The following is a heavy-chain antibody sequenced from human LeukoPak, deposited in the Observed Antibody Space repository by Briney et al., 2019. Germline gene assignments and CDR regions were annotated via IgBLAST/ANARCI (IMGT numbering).Heavy chain of an antibody. CDR1: GYTFSSYG. V-gene: IGHV1-18*01. Sequence: GASVKVSCKASGYTFSSYGISWVRQAPGQGLEWMGWISAYNGNTNYAQKFQGRVTMTTDTSTSTAYMELRSLRSDDTAVYYCARDGSPSCSRTSCYSGYYYYGMDVWGQGTTVTVSS. CDR3: ARDGSPSCSRTSCYSGYYYYGMDV. D-gene: IGHD2-2*01. CDR2: ISAYNGNT. J-gene: IGHJ6*02.